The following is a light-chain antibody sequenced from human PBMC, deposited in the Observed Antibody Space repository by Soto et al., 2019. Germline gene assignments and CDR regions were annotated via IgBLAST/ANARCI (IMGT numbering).Light chain of an antibody. CDR3: QQYNNWPPWT. J-gene: IGKJ1*01. Sequence: EIVMTQSPATLSLSPGDSATLSCRGSQSVSGNLAWYQQKPGQAPRLLIYGAYTRATGIPARFSGSGSGTEFTLTISSLQSEDFAVYYCQQYNNWPPWTCGQGTKVDI. CDR2: GAY. CDR1: QSVSGN. V-gene: IGKV3-15*01.